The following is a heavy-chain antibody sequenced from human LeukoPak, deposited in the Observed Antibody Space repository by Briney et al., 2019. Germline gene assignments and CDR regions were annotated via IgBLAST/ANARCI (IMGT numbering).Heavy chain of an antibody. V-gene: IGHV4-4*07. D-gene: IGHD3-22*01. CDR2: IYTSGST. J-gene: IGHJ4*02. CDR1: GGSISSYY. Sequence: PSETLSLTCTVSGGSISSYYWSWIRQPAGKGLEWIGRIYTSGSTTYNPSLKSRVNISGDTSENQFSLRLSSVTAADTAVYYCARASYSYDISGWVPFDYWGQGTLVTVSS. CDR3: ARASYSYDISGWVPFDY.